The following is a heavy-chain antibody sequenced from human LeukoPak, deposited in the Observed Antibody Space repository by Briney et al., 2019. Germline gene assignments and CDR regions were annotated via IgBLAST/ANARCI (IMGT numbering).Heavy chain of an antibody. CDR2: INPNTGDT. CDR1: GYTFTGQY. CDR3: AKDHYGGNPRTSYFYYMDV. J-gene: IGHJ6*03. D-gene: IGHD4-23*01. V-gene: IGHV1-2*02. Sequence: ASVKVSCKASGYTFTGQYMHWVRQAPGQGLEWMGWINPNTGDTGYAQKFQGRVTMTRDTTITTAYMELSSLTSDDTAIYYCAKDHYGGNPRTSYFYYMDVWGKGTTVTVSS.